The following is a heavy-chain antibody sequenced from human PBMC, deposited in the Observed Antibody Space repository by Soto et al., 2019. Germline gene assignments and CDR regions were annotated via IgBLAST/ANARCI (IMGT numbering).Heavy chain of an antibody. Sequence: SETLSLTCHVSGGSSSGYYWSWIRQPPGKGLEWIGCIYYTGSANYNPSLKSRVTISVDTSKNQFSLKLNSVTAADTAIYYCSRRYNWNENYFAPWGPGSLVTVSA. CDR3: SRRYNWNENYFAP. J-gene: IGHJ5*02. D-gene: IGHD1-20*01. CDR1: GGSSSGYY. V-gene: IGHV4-59*03. CDR2: IYYTGSA.